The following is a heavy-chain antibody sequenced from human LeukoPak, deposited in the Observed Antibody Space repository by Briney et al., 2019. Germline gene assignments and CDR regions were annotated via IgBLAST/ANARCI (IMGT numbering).Heavy chain of an antibody. CDR1: GFTFSSYW. V-gene: IGHV3-33*08. D-gene: IGHD3-10*01. J-gene: IGHJ4*02. Sequence: QPGGSLRLSCAASGFTFSSYWMSWVRQAPGKGLEWVAVIWYDGSNKYYADSVKGRFTISRDNSKNTLYLRMNSLRAEDTAVYYCARDDGEGNTMVRGVIIWWGQGTLVTVSS. CDR3: ARDDGEGNTMVRGVIIW. CDR2: IWYDGSNK.